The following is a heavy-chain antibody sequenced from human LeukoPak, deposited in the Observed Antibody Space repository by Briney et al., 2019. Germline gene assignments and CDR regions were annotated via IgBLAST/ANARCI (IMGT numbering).Heavy chain of an antibody. CDR2: ISWNSGSI. J-gene: IGHJ4*02. D-gene: IGHD3-22*01. V-gene: IGHV3-9*01. CDR1: GFTFDDYA. CDR3: AKGYYDSSGTDY. Sequence: GRSLRLSCAASGFTFDDYAMHWVRQAPGKGLEWVSGISWNSGSIGYADPVKGRFTISRDNAKNSLYLQMNSLRAEDTALYYCAKGYYDSSGTDYWGQGTLVTVSS.